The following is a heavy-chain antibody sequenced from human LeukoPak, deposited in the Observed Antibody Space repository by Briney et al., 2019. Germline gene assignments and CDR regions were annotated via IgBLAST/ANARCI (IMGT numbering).Heavy chain of an antibody. V-gene: IGHV1-8*03. CDR2: MNPNSGNT. D-gene: IGHD3-3*01. CDR1: GCTFTSYD. Sequence: ASVKVSCKASGCTFTSYDINWVRQATGQGLEWMGWMNPNSGNTGYAQKFQGRVTITRNTAISTAYMELSSLRSEDTAVYYCARGMTYYDFWSGYYQLPYYFDYWGQGTLVTVSP. CDR3: ARGMTYYDFWSGYYQLPYYFDY. J-gene: IGHJ4*02.